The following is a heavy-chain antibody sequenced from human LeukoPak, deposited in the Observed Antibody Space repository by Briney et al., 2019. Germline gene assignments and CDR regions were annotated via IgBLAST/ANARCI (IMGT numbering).Heavy chain of an antibody. CDR3: AREELRAERNWFDP. J-gene: IGHJ5*02. CDR2: IYYSGST. D-gene: IGHD1-26*01. CDR1: GGSISSGDSY. V-gene: IGHV4-30-4*01. Sequence: SETLSLTCTVSGGSISSGDSYWSWIRQPPGKGLEWIGYIYYSGSTYYNPSLKSRVTISVDTSKNQFSLKLSSVTAADTAVYYCAREELRAERNWFDPWAREPWSPSPQ.